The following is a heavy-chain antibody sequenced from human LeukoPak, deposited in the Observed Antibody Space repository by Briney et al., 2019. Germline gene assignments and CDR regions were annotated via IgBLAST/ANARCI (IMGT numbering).Heavy chain of an antibody. CDR1: GFTFSSYS. Sequence: GGSLRLSCAASGFTFSSYSMNWVRQAPGKGLEWVSSISSRSSYKYYADSVKGRFTISRDNAKDSLYLQMNSLRAQDTAVYYCARANSLGYWGQGTLVTVSS. J-gene: IGHJ4*02. D-gene: IGHD2/OR15-2a*01. CDR2: ISSRSSYK. CDR3: ARANSLGY. V-gene: IGHV3-21*01.